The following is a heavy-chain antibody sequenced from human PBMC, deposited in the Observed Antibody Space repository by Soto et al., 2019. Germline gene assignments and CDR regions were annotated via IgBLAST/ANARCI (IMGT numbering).Heavy chain of an antibody. CDR2: IYHSGSS. V-gene: IGHV4-59*08. D-gene: IGHD6-13*01. CDR1: GDSISSYY. CDR3: TRHEGGAAADRPLDY. Sequence: PSETLSLTCTVSGDSISSYYWSWIRQPPGKGLEWIGYIYHSGSSNYNPSLKSRVTILLDTSKNQLSLKLSSVTAADTAVYYCTRHEGGAAADRPLDYWGQGTLVTVS. J-gene: IGHJ4*02.